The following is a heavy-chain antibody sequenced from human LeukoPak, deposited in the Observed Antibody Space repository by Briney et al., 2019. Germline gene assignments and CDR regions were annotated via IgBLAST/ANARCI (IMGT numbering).Heavy chain of an antibody. V-gene: IGHV1-69*13. Sequence: ASVKVSCKASGGTFSSYAISWVRQAPGQGLEWMGGIIPIFGTANYAQKFQGRVTITAVESTSTAYMELSSLRSEDTAVYYCASPKSPYCSGGSCYYYYGMDVWGQGTTVTVSS. CDR2: IIPIFGTA. CDR3: ASPKSPYCSGGSCYYYYGMDV. J-gene: IGHJ6*02. D-gene: IGHD2-15*01. CDR1: GGTFSSYA.